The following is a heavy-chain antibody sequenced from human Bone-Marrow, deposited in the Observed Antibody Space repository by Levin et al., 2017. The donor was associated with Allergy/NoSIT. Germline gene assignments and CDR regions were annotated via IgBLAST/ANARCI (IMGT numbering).Heavy chain of an antibody. D-gene: IGHD1-1*01. CDR1: GITSNNYT. V-gene: IGHV3-21*01. J-gene: IGHJ6*02. CDR3: ASRIASPGGLDV. CDR2: ISSTSAYI. Sequence: GASVKVSCVVSGITSNNYTLTWVRQAPGKGLEWVSSISSTSAYIHYADSVKGRFTISRDNAKKSLYLQMNSLRVEDTAMYYCASRIASPGGLDVWGQGTTVTVSS.